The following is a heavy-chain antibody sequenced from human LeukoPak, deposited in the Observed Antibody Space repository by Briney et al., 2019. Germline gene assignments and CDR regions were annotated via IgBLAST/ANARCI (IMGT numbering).Heavy chain of an antibody. J-gene: IGHJ4*02. CDR3: AREHPHFGELWNDY. D-gene: IGHD3-10*01. CDR1: GFTFSSYG. Sequence: ASVKVSCKASGFTFSSYGISWVRQAPGQGLEWMGWISSSSGNTNYAQKFQGRVTMTTDKSTSTAYMELRSLRSDDTAVYCCAREHPHFGELWNDYWGQGTPVTVSS. CDR2: ISSSSGNT. V-gene: IGHV1-18*01.